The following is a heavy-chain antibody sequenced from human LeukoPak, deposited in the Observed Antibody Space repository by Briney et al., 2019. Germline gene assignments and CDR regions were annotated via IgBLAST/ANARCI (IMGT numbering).Heavy chain of an antibody. CDR1: GTSISSGAYS. J-gene: IGHJ4*02. D-gene: IGHD3-3*01. V-gene: IGHV4-31*03. CDR2: IYYSGNT. CDR3: ARTITIFGALGYFDY. Sequence: KPSQTLSLTCTVSGTSISSGAYSWSWVRQHPGKGLEWIAYIYYSGNTYYNPSLKRRVTISVDTSKNQFSLKLSSVTAADTAVYYCARTITIFGALGYFDYWGQRTLVTVSS.